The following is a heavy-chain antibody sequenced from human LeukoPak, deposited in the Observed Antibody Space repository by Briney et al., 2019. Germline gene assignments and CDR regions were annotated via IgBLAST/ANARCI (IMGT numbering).Heavy chain of an antibody. V-gene: IGHV6-1*01. CDR1: GESVSSNSAA. D-gene: IGHD6-19*01. CDR3: AKQDWAVAWRRWFDP. Sequence: SQTLSLTCAISGESVSSNSAAWNWIRQSPSRGHEWLGRTYYRSKWYNDYAVSVRSRITINPDTSKNQFSLQLNSVTPEDTAVYYCAKQDWAVAWRRWFDPWGQGTLVTVSS. J-gene: IGHJ5*02. CDR2: TYYRSKWYN.